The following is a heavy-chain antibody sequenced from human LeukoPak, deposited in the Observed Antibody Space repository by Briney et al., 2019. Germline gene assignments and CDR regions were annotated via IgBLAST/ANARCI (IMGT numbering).Heavy chain of an antibody. CDR1: GFTFSSYS. CDR3: VSFYETY. Sequence: PGGSLRLSCAASGFTFSSYSMNWVRQVPGKGLVWVSHINSDGSWTSYADSVKGRFTISKDNAKNTVYLQMNSLRAEDTAVYYCVSFYETYWGRGTLVTVSS. CDR2: INSDGSWT. J-gene: IGHJ4*02. D-gene: IGHD2/OR15-2a*01. V-gene: IGHV3-74*01.